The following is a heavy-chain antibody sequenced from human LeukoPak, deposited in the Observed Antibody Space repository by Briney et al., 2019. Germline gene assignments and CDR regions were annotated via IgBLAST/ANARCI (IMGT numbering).Heavy chain of an antibody. CDR3: ASLTMLRGLAWFDP. D-gene: IGHD3-10*01. CDR2: IYTSGST. J-gene: IGHJ5*02. V-gene: IGHV4-4*07. CDR1: GGSISSYY. Sequence: SETLSLTCTVSGGSISSYYWSWIRQPAGKGLEWIGRIYTSGSTNYNPSLKSRVTMSVDTSKNQFSLKLSSVTAADTAVYYCASLTMLRGLAWFDPWGQGTLVTVSS.